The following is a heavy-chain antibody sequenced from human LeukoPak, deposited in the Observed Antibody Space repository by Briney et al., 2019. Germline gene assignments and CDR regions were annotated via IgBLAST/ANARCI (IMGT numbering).Heavy chain of an antibody. D-gene: IGHD6-6*01. CDR1: GYTFTSYD. V-gene: IGHV1-8*01. Sequence: VASVKVSCKASGYTFTSYDINWVRQATGQGLEWMGWMNPNSGNTGYAQKFQGRVTMTRNTSISTAYMGLSSLRSEDTAVYYCARGPLDSSSTFDYWGQGTLVTVSS. J-gene: IGHJ4*02. CDR2: MNPNSGNT. CDR3: ARGPLDSSSTFDY.